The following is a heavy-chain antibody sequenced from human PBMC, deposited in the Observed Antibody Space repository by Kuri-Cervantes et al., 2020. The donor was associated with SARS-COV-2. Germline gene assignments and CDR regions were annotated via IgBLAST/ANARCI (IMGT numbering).Heavy chain of an antibody. D-gene: IGHD2-8*01. Sequence: GESLKISCAASGFTFSSYSMNWVRQAPGKGLEWVSYISSSSSTIYYADSVKGRFTISRDNAKNSLYLQMNSLRAEDTAVYYCAKEEQLYMTYFDYWGQGILVTVSS. CDR3: AKEEQLYMTYFDY. CDR2: ISSSSSTI. CDR1: GFTFSSYS. V-gene: IGHV3-48*04. J-gene: IGHJ4*02.